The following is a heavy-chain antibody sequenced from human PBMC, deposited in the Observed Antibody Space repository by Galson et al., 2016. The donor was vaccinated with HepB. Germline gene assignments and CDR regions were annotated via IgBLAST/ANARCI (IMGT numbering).Heavy chain of an antibody. CDR1: GGSVSNYY. D-gene: IGHD1-14*01. J-gene: IGHJ5*02. CDR3: ARGAGRNTQTYEESGPELLDG. Sequence: SETLSLTCSVSGGSVSNYYWTWIRQSPGKGLEWIGFIYDSGSLKYNPSLRSRVTISLDIFKNQFSLSLSSLTAADTAVYFCARGAGRNTQTYEESGPELLDGWGQGTLVTVSS. V-gene: IGHV4-59*02. CDR2: IYDSGSL.